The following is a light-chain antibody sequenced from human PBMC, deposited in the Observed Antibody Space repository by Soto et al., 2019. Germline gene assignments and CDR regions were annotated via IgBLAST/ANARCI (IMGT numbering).Light chain of an antibody. J-gene: IGKJ1*01. Sequence: DIQMTQSPSTLSAFVGDTVTITCRAAQIIGSRLAWYQKKPGEGPKLLIYAASNLQSGVPSRFSGSGSGTEFTLTISSLQPDDFATDYCQEYDSHWTFGQGTKVEIK. CDR3: QEYDSHWT. V-gene: IGKV1-5*01. CDR1: QIIGSR. CDR2: AAS.